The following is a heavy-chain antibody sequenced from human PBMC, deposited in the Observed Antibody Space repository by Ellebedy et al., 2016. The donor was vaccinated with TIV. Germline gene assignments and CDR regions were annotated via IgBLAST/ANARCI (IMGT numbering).Heavy chain of an antibody. V-gene: IGHV1-24*01. D-gene: IGHD5-18*01. CDR2: FDPEDGET. Sequence: ASVKVSCKVSGYTLTELSMHWVRQAPGKGLEWMGGFDPEDGETVYAQKFQGRVTIYADKSTGTPYLELSTLRSEDTAVYYCATDSRYSYGYRFNFWGQGTLVIVSS. CDR1: GYTLTELS. CDR3: ATDSRYSYGYRFNF. J-gene: IGHJ4*02.